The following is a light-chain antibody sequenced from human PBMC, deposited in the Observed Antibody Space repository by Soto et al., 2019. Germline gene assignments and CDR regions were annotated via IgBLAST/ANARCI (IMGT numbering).Light chain of an antibody. CDR2: GAF. CDR1: QDISNY. J-gene: IGKJ3*01. Sequence: DIQMTQSPSSLSASVGDRVTITCQASQDISNYLNWYQQIPGQAPKLLIYGAFNLETGVPSRFSGSASGTDFSFTISSLQPEDIATYYCQQYDKLPFTFGPGTKVDIK. V-gene: IGKV1-33*01. CDR3: QQYDKLPFT.